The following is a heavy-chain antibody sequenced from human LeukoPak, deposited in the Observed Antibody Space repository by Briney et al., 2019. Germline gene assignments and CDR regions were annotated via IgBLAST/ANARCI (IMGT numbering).Heavy chain of an antibody. J-gene: IGHJ4*02. CDR1: GFTFSSYE. CDR3: ARSAAAGRIVATFDY. CDR2: ISSSGSTI. V-gene: IGHV3-48*03. Sequence: GGSLRLSCAASGFTFSSYEMNWVRQAPGKGLEWVSYISSSGSTIYYADSVKGRFTISRDNAKNPLYLQMNSLRGEDTAVYYCARSAAAGRIVATFDYWGQGTLVTVSS. D-gene: IGHD5-12*01.